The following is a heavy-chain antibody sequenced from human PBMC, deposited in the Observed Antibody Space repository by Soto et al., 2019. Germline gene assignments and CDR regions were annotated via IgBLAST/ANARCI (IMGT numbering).Heavy chain of an antibody. CDR3: SRIYFPWSGYYAIRKNYYYYYYMNV. Sequence: ESGPTLVNPTQTLTLTCTFSGFSLSTSGMCVSWIRQPPGKALEWLARIDWDDDKYYSTSLKTRLTTSKDTSKNQVVLTMTNMDPVDTATYYCSRIYFPWSGYYAIRKNYYYYYYMNVWAKGTTVTVSS. V-gene: IGHV2-70*11. CDR2: IDWDDDK. D-gene: IGHD3-3*01. J-gene: IGHJ6*03. CDR1: GFSLSTSGMC.